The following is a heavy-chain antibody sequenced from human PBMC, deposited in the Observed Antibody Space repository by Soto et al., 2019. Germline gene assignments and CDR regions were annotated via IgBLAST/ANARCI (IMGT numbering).Heavy chain of an antibody. CDR3: ARFDYYDSSGYLDFGPK. V-gene: IGHV4-39*07. Sequence: SETLSLTCTVSGGSISDNDYYWSWIRQPPGKGLEWIGTISHTGTAYYNPSLESRVAVSVDTSKNQFSLKLSSVTAADTAVYYCARFDYYDSSGYLDFGPKWGQGTLVTVSS. J-gene: IGHJ4*02. CDR2: ISHTGTA. CDR1: GGSISDNDYY. D-gene: IGHD3-22*01.